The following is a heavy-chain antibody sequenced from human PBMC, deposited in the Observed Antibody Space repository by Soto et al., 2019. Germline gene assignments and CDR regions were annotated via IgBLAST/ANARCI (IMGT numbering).Heavy chain of an antibody. Sequence: GGSLRLSCAASGFTFSSYGINWVRQAPGKGLEWVSGISASGGSTYYADSVKGRFTISRDNSKNTLYLQMNSLRVEDTAVFYCAKAASLYYDYDMDVWGTGTTVTVSS. CDR3: AKAASLYYDYDMDV. CDR1: GFTFSSYG. J-gene: IGHJ6*03. CDR2: ISASGGST. V-gene: IGHV3-23*01.